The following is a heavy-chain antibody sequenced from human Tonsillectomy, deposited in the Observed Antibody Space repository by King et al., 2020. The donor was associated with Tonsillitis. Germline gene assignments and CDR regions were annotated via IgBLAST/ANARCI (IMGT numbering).Heavy chain of an antibody. Sequence: VQLVESGGGLVQPGGSLRLSCAASGFTFSSYAMSWVRQAPGKVLEWVSAISGRGGSTYHADSVKGRFTIPRDNSKNTLYLQMNSLIAEDTAVYYCAKDSQRIVVVTAHYWGQGTLVTVSS. CDR2: ISGRGGST. V-gene: IGHV3-23*04. CDR1: GFTFSSYA. J-gene: IGHJ4*02. D-gene: IGHD2-21*02. CDR3: AKDSQRIVVVTAHY.